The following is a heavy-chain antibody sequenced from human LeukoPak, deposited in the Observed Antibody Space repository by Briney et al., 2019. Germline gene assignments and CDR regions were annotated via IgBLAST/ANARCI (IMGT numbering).Heavy chain of an antibody. D-gene: IGHD4-23*01. J-gene: IGHJ4*02. Sequence: PAGASLRLSCAASGFTISSYAMSWVRQPRGKGLEWVSAISGSGGSTYYADSVKGRFTISRDNYKNTLYLQMNSLRAEDTAVYYCAQDLRVDYRGKRTYYFDYWGQGTLVTVSS. CDR1: GFTISSYA. CDR3: AQDLRVDYRGKRTYYFDY. CDR2: ISGSGGST. V-gene: IGHV3-23*01.